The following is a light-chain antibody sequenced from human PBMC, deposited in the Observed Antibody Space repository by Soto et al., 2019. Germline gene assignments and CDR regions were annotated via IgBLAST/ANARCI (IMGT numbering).Light chain of an antibody. CDR3: SSYTSSSTLVV. J-gene: IGLJ2*01. CDR1: SSDVSGYNY. Sequence: QSALTQPASVSGSPGQSITISCTGTSSDVSGYNYVSWYQQHPGKAPKLMIYDVSNRPSGVSNRFSSSKSGNTASLTISGLQAEDEADYYCSSYTSSSTLVVFGGGTKLTVL. V-gene: IGLV2-14*03. CDR2: DVS.